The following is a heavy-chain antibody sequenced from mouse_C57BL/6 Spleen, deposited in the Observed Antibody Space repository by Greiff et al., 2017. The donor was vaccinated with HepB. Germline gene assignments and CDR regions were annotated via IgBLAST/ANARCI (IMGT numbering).Heavy chain of an antibody. Sequence: QVQLQQSGAELVKPGASVKLSCKASGYTFTSYWMHWVKQRPGRGLGWIGRIDPNSGGTKYNEKFKSKATLTVDKPSSTAYIQLSSLTSEDSAVYYCARNPTVRGSPYFDDWGKGTTLTVSS. CDR3: ARNPTVRGSPYFDD. D-gene: IGHD1-1*01. CDR1: GYTFTSYW. J-gene: IGHJ2*01. V-gene: IGHV1-72*01. CDR2: IDPNSGGT.